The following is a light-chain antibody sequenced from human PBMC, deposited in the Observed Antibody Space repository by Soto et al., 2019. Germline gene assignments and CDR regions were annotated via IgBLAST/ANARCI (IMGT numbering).Light chain of an antibody. V-gene: IGLV3-21*04. CDR2: YDS. J-gene: IGLJ2*01. CDR1: NIGSKS. CDR3: QVWDSSSDHVV. Sequence: SYELTQPPSVSVAPGKTARITFGGNNIGSKSVHWYQQKPGQAPVLVIYYDSDRPSGIPERFSGSNSGNTATLTLSRVEAGDEADYYCQVWDSSSDHVVFGGGTKLTVL.